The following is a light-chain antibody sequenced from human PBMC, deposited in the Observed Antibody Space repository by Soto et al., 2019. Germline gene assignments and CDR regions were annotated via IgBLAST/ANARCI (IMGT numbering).Light chain of an antibody. CDR1: SSDVGNYNY. J-gene: IGLJ2*01. CDR2: DVS. V-gene: IGLV2-14*01. CDR3: SSFVSSSALVV. Sequence: QSVLTQPASVSGSPGQSITISCTGTSSDVGNYNYVSWYQQHPGKAPKLMIYDVSNRPSGVSDRFSGSKSGNTASLTISGFQAEDEADYYCSSFVSSSALVVFGGGTKLTVL.